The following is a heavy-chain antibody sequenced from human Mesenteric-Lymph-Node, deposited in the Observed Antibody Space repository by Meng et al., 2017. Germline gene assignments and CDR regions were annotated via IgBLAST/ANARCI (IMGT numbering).Heavy chain of an antibody. CDR2: IYYSGST. D-gene: IGHD5-12*01. CDR1: GGSISSSSYY. V-gene: IGHV4-39*02. CDR3: ARDLGVATSIAGFVY. Sequence: QLQLQESGPGLVKPSETLSLTCTGSGGSISSSSYYWGWIRQPPGKGLEWIGSIYYSGSTYYNPSLKSRVTISVDTSKNQFSLRLSSVTAADTAVYYCARDLGVATSIAGFVYWGQGTLVTVPQ. J-gene: IGHJ4*02.